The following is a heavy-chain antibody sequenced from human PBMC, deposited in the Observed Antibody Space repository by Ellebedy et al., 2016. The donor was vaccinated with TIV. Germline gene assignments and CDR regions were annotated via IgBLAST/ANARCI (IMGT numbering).Heavy chain of an antibody. V-gene: IGHV4-59*01. D-gene: IGHD6-13*01. CDR3: ARVVWQQPVSYAFDI. CDR1: GGSISSYY. J-gene: IGHJ3*02. Sequence: MPGGSLRLSCTVSGGSISSYYWSWIRQPPGKGLEWSGYVFYSGSTNYNPSLKSRVPISVHTSKNQFSLRLSSVNAADTAVDYCARVVWQQPVSYAFDIWGQGTMVTVSS. CDR2: VFYSGST.